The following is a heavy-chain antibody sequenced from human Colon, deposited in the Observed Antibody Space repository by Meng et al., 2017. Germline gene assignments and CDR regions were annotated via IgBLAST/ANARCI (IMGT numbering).Heavy chain of an antibody. D-gene: IGHD4-17*01. CDR3: ARVNGDFDEAWFDP. CDR1: GAYVSSDIHY. J-gene: IGHJ5*02. V-gene: IGHV4-61*03. CDR2: IYYTGNT. Sequence: QVHLQDSGPGLVRPSATLSLTCTVSGAYVSSDIHYWSVIRQSPGKGLEWIGYIYYTGNTNYNPSLASRVSMSLDTSKNHFSLHLTSVTAADTAIYYCARVNGDFDEAWFDPWGQGTLVTVSS.